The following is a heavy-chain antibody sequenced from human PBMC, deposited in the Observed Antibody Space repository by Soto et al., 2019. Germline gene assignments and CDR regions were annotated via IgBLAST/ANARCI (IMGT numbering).Heavy chain of an antibody. CDR3: ARQDLYDSSGYYPGYFDY. J-gene: IGHJ4*02. V-gene: IGHV1-18*04. Sequence: ASVKVSCKASGYTFTSYGISWVRQAPGQGLEWMGWISAYNGNTNYAQKLQGRVTMTTDTSTSTAYMELRSLRSDDTAVYYCARQDLYDSSGYYPGYFDYWGQGTLVTVSS. CDR2: ISAYNGNT. D-gene: IGHD3-22*01. CDR1: GYTFTSYG.